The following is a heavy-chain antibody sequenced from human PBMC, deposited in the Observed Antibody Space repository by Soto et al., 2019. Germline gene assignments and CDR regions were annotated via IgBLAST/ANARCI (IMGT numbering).Heavy chain of an antibody. D-gene: IGHD5-18*01. J-gene: IGHJ4*02. Sequence: QVQLVESGGGVVQPGRSLRLSCAASGFTFSSYGMHWVRQAPGKGLEGVAVISYDGSNKYYADSVKGRFTISRDNSKNTLYLQMNSRRSEDTAVYYCAKIVETAEGSDYWGQGTLVTVSS. CDR3: AKIVETAEGSDY. CDR1: GFTFSSYG. CDR2: ISYDGSNK. V-gene: IGHV3-30*18.